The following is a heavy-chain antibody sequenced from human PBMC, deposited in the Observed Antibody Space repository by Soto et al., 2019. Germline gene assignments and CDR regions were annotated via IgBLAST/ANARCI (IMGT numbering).Heavy chain of an antibody. J-gene: IGHJ4*02. Sequence: WGSLRLSCAASGFTFDDYTMHWVRQAPGKGLEWVSLISWDGGSTYYADSVKGRFTISRDNSKNSLYLQMNSLRAEDTALYYCARGGDMSYWGQGTLVTVSS. V-gene: IGHV3-43*01. CDR3: ARGGDMSY. CDR1: GFTFDDYT. CDR2: ISWDGGST. D-gene: IGHD5-18*01.